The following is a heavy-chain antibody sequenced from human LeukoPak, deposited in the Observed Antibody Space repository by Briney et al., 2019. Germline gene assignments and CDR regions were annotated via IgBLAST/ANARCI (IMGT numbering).Heavy chain of an antibody. CDR3: ARARGSSWFYAFDI. V-gene: IGHV3-7*03. D-gene: IGHD6-13*01. CDR2: IKQDGSEK. J-gene: IGHJ3*02. Sequence: GGSLRLSCAASGFTFSGSAMHWVRQAPGKGLEWVANIKQDGSEKYYVDSVKGRFTISRDNAKNSLYLQMNSLRAEDTALYHCARARGSSWFYAFDIWGQGTMVTVSS. CDR1: GFTFSGSA.